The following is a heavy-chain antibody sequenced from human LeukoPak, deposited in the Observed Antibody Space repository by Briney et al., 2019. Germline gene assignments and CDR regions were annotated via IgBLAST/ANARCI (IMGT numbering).Heavy chain of an antibody. V-gene: IGHV1-2*02. CDR1: GYTFTGYY. CDR3: ARGSTRTYYDILTGQYFDY. Sequence: ASVKVSCTPSGYTFTGYYMHWVRQAPGQGLKWMGWINPNSGGTNYAQKFQGRVTMTRDTSISTAYMELSRLRSDDTAVYYCARGSTRTYYDILTGQYFDYWGQGTLVTVSS. J-gene: IGHJ4*02. D-gene: IGHD3-9*01. CDR2: INPNSGGT.